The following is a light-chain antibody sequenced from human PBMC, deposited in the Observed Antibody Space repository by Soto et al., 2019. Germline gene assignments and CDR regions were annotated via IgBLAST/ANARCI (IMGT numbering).Light chain of an antibody. J-gene: IGLJ2*01. V-gene: IGLV2-14*01. Sequence: QSALPQPASVSGSPGQSNTISCTGTSSDVGGYNFVSWYQQYSGKAPNLMIYGVSYRPSGVSSRFSGSKSANTASLTISGPQAEDEADYYCSSYTSSSTPVVFGGGTQLTVL. CDR2: GVS. CDR3: SSYTSSSTPVV. CDR1: SSDVGGYNF.